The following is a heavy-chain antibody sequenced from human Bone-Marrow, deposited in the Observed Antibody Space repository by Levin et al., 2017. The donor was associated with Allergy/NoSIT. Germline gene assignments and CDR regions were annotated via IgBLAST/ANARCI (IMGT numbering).Heavy chain of an antibody. D-gene: IGHD4-17*01. V-gene: IGHV3-48*03. CDR3: ARATTGHQKTGFDP. CDR1: GFTFSSYE. Sequence: GESLKISCAASGFTFSSYEMNWVRQAPGKGLEWVSYISSSGSTIYYADSVKGRFTISRDNAKNSLYLQMNSLRAEDTAVYYCARATTGHQKTGFDPWGQGTLVTVSS. CDR2: ISSSGSTI. J-gene: IGHJ5*02.